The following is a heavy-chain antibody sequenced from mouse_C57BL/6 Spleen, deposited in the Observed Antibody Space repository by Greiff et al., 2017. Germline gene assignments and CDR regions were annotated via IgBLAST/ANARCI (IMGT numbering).Heavy chain of an antibody. CDR1: GYTFTDYE. CDR2: IDPETGGT. J-gene: IGHJ4*01. D-gene: IGHD2-1*01. Sequence: VKLMESGAELVRPGASVTLSCKASGYTFTDYEMHWVKQTPVHGLEWIGAIDPETGGTAYNQKFKGKAILTADKSSSTAYMELRSLTSEDSAVYYCTRYGTDYYAMDYWGQGTSVTVSS. CDR3: TRYGTDYYAMDY. V-gene: IGHV1-15*01.